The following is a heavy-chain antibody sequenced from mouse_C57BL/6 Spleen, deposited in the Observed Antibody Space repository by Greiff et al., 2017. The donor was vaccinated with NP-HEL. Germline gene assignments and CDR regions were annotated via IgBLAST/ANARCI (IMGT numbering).Heavy chain of an antibody. V-gene: IGHV1-22*01. CDR2: INPNNGGT. J-gene: IGHJ2*01. D-gene: IGHD2-5*01. CDR1: GYTFTDYN. Sequence: VQLKESGPELVKPGASVKMSCKASGYTFTDYNMHWVKQSHGKSLEWIGYINPNNGGTSYNQKFKGKATLTVNKSSSTAYMELRSLTSEDSAVYYCARGSYSIFDYWGQGTTLTVSS. CDR3: ARGSYSIFDY.